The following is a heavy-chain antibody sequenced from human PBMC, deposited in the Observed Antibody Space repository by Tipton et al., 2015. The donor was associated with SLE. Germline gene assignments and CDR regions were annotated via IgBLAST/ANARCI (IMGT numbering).Heavy chain of an antibody. CDR2: IYTSGST. CDR1: GGSISSGSYY. V-gene: IGHV4-61*09. D-gene: IGHD3-10*01. CDR3: ARDQDYYGSGREGGFDY. J-gene: IGHJ4*02. Sequence: TLSLTCTVSGGSISSGSYYWSWIRQPAGKGLEWIGHIYTSGSTNYNPSLKSRVTISVDTSKNQFSLKLSSVTAADTAVYYCARDQDYYGSGREGGFDYWGQGTLVTVSS.